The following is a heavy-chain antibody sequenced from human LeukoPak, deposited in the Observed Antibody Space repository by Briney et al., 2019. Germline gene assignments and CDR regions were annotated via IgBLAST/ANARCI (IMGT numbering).Heavy chain of an antibody. CDR1: GFTFSNYA. D-gene: IGHD1-26*01. J-gene: IGHJ4*02. CDR2: IKQDESEK. Sequence: GGSLRLSCAASGFTFSNYAMSWVRQAPGKGLEWVANIKQDESEKYYVDSVKGRFTISRDNAKNSLYLQMNSLRAEDTAVYYCARDHSGSSYGWRYWGQGTLVTVSS. V-gene: IGHV3-7*01. CDR3: ARDHSGSSYGWRY.